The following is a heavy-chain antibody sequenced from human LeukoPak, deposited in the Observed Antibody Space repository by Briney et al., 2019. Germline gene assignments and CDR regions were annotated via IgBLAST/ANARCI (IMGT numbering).Heavy chain of an antibody. CDR3: ARGSGYGDYYYGMDV. V-gene: IGHV4-4*07. D-gene: IGHD3-3*01. Sequence: SSETLSLTCTVSGGSISSYYWSWIRQPAGKGLEWIGRIYTSGSTNYNPSLKSRVTMSVDTSKNQFSLKLSSVTAADTAVYYCARGSGYGDYYYGMDVWGQGTTVTVSS. CDR2: IYTSGST. CDR1: GGSISSYY. J-gene: IGHJ6*02.